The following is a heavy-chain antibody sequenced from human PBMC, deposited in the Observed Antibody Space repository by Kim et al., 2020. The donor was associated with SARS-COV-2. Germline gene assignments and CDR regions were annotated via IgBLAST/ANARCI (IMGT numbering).Heavy chain of an antibody. CDR3: ARSAGPSDYHFDY. CDR2: IYPGDSDT. CDR1: GYNFPNYW. Sequence: GESLKISCKGSGYNFPNYWIGWVRQMPGKGLEWMGIIYPGDSDTRYSPSFQGQVTISADKSTTTAYLQWSRLKASDTAMYYCARSAGPSDYHFDYWGQGT. D-gene: IGHD3-16*01. J-gene: IGHJ4*02. V-gene: IGHV5-51*01.